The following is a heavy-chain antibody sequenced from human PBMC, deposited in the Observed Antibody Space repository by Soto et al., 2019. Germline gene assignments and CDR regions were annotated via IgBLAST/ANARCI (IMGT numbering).Heavy chain of an antibody. D-gene: IGHD3-10*01. CDR1: GYTFTSYG. CDR3: ARDRQYYYGSYYYYGMDV. V-gene: IGHV1-18*01. Sequence: QVQLVQSGAEVKKPGDSVKVACKASGYTFTSYGISRVRQAPGQGLEWMGWISAYNGNTNYAQKLQGRVTMTTVTSTSTAYMELRSLRSDDTAVYYCARDRQYYYGSYYYYGMDVWGQGTTVTVSS. CDR2: ISAYNGNT. J-gene: IGHJ6*02.